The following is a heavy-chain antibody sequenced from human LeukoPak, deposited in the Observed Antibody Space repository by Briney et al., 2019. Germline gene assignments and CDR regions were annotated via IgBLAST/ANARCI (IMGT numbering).Heavy chain of an antibody. D-gene: IGHD3-16*01. J-gene: IGHJ5*02. Sequence: SVKVSCKASGGTFSSYAISWVRQAPGQGLEWMGGIIPIFGTANYAQKFQGRVTITADESTSTAYMELSSLRSEDTAVYYCARMVMITFGGAYRQEHWFDPWGQGTLVTVSS. CDR1: GGTFSSYA. CDR2: IIPIFGTA. CDR3: ARMVMITFGGAYRQEHWFDP. V-gene: IGHV1-69*13.